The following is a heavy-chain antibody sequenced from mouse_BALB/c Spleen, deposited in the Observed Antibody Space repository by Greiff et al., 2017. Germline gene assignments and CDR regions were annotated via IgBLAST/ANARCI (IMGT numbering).Heavy chain of an antibody. V-gene: IGHV5-6-5*01. D-gene: IGHD2-14*01. CDR3: ARGSYYRYSYAMDY. J-gene: IGHJ4*01. CDR2: ISSGGST. CDR1: GFTFSSYA. Sequence: EVLLVESGGGLVKPGGSLKLSCAASGFTFSSYAMSWVRQTPEKRLEWVASISSGGSTYYPDSVKGRCTISRDNARNILYLQMSSLRSEDTAMYYCARGSYYRYSYAMDYWGQGTSVTVSS.